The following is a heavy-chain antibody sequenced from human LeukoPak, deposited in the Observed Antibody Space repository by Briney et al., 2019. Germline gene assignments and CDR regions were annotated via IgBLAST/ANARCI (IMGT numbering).Heavy chain of an antibody. D-gene: IGHD2-2*01. V-gene: IGHV3-21*01. CDR1: GFTVSSNY. CDR2: ISSSSSYI. CDR3: ARDLVVVPPFDY. Sequence: GGSLRLSCAASGFTVSSNYMSWVRQAPGKGLEWVSSISSSSSYIYYADSVKGRFTISRDNAKNSLYLQMDSLRAEDTAVYYCARDLVVVPPFDYWGQGTLVTVSS. J-gene: IGHJ4*02.